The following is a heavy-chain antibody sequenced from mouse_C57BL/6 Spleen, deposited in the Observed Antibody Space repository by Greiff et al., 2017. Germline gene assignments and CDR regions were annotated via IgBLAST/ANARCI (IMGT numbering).Heavy chain of an antibody. CDR2: IWGGGST. Sequence: VQLQQSGPGLVAPSQSLSITCTVSGFSLTSYGVDWVRQPPGKGLEWLGVIWGGGSTNYNSALMSRLSISKDNSKSQVFLKMNILQTDDTAMYYCAKRLYYGNSDYAMDYWGQGTSVTVSS. CDR3: AKRLYYGNSDYAMDY. J-gene: IGHJ4*01. CDR1: GFSLTSYG. V-gene: IGHV2-9*01. D-gene: IGHD2-1*01.